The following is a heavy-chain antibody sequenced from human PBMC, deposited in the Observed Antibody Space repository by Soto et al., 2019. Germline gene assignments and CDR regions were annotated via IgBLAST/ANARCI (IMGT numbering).Heavy chain of an antibody. V-gene: IGHV4-30-2*01. CDR3: ARADANYSGSRAPSPGFDY. CDR2: IYQTGSP. CDR1: GGSISSGLYS. Sequence: LQLQESGSGMVESSQTLSLTCAVSGGSISSGLYSWGWIRQPPGKGLEWIGYIYQTGSPYYNQCLQSRVTISVDRSKNQFSLKVTSVTAADTAVYYCARADANYSGSRAPSPGFDYWGQGALVTVSS. J-gene: IGHJ4*02. D-gene: IGHD3-10*01.